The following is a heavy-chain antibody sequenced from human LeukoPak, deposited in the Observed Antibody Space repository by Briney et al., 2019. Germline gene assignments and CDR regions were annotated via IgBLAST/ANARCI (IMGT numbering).Heavy chain of an antibody. D-gene: IGHD3-22*01. J-gene: IGHJ4*02. V-gene: IGHV1-46*03. CDR3: ARGRWVDYYDSSGYYPEDY. CDR1: GYTFTSYY. CDR2: INPSGGST. Sequence: ASVKVSCKASGYTFTSYYMHWVRQAPGQGLEWMGIINPSGGSTSYAQKFQGRVPMTRDSSTSTVYMELSSLRSEDTAVYYCARGRWVDYYDSSGYYPEDYWGQGTLVTVSS.